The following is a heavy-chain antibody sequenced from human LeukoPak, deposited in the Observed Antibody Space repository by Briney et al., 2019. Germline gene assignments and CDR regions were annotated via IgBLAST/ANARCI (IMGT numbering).Heavy chain of an antibody. CDR3: AILYSTNY. J-gene: IGHJ4*02. CDR1: GFTFSSYA. Sequence: GGSLRLSCAASGFTFSSYAMTWVRQAPGKGLEWVSGISNSGGFTYYADSVKGRLTISRDNSKNTLYLQMNSLRAEDTALYYCAILYSTNYWGQGTLVTVTS. V-gene: IGHV3-23*01. D-gene: IGHD6-13*01. CDR2: ISNSGGFT.